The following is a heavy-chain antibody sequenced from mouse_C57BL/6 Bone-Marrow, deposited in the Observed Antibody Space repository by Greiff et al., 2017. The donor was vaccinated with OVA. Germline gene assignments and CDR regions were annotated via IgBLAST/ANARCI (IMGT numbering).Heavy chain of an antibody. V-gene: IGHV1-69*01. Sequence: QVQLQQPGAELVMPGASVKLSCKASGYTFTSYWMHWVKQRPGQGLEWIGEIDPSDSYSNYNQKFKGKSTLTVDKSSSTAYMKHSSLTSEDSAVYYCATYAMDYWGQGTSVTVSS. CDR2: IDPSDSYS. CDR1: GYTFTSYW. CDR3: ATYAMDY. J-gene: IGHJ4*01.